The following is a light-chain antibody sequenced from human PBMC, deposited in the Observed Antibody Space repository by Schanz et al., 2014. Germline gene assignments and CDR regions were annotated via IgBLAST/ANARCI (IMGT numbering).Light chain of an antibody. J-gene: IGKJ2*01. Sequence: EIVLTQSPATLSLSPGERATLSCRASQSLGRYLAWYQQKPGQAPRLLIYDSSNRATGIPARFSGSGSGTDFTLTISTLEPEDFAVYYCQHRSNWRYTFGQGTKLEI. CDR2: DSS. CDR1: QSLGRY. V-gene: IGKV3-11*01. CDR3: QHRSNWRYT.